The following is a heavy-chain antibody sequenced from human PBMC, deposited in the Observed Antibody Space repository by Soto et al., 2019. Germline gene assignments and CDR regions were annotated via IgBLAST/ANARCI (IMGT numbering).Heavy chain of an antibody. Sequence: SGPTLVNPTQTLTLTCTFSGFSLSTSGVGVGWIRQPPGKALEWLALIYWDDDKRYSPSLKSRLTITKDTSKNQVVLTMTNMDPVDTATYYCALYWSGPSPIDXWGQGTLVTVSP. D-gene: IGHD3-3*01. V-gene: IGHV2-5*02. CDR2: IYWDDDK. J-gene: IGHJ4*02. CDR1: GFSLSTSGVG. CDR3: ALYWSGPSPIDX.